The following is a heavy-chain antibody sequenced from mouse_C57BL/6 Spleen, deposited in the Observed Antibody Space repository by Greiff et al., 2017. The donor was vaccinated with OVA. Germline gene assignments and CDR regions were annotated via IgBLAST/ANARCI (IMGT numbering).Heavy chain of an antibody. D-gene: IGHD1-1*01. CDR3: ARGADYSWFAY. V-gene: IGHV1-42*01. CDR1: GYSFTGYY. J-gene: IGHJ3*01. Sequence: EVQLQQSGPELVKPGASVKISCKASGYSFTGYYMNWVKQSPEKSLEWIGEINPSTGGTTYNQKFKAKATLTVDKSSSTAYMQLKSLTSEDSAVYYCARGADYSWFAYWGQGTLVTVSA. CDR2: INPSTGGT.